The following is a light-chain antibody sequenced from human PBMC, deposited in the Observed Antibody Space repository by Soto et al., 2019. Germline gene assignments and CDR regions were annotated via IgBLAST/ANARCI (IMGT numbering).Light chain of an antibody. Sequence: EIVMTQSQATLSVSPGERATLSCRASQSVSSNLAWYQQKPGQAPRLLIYGASTRATGIPARFSGSGSGTEFTLTLSSLQSEDFAVYYCQQYNNWPYTFGQGTKLEIK. CDR3: QQYNNWPYT. V-gene: IGKV3-15*01. CDR1: QSVSSN. J-gene: IGKJ2*01. CDR2: GAS.